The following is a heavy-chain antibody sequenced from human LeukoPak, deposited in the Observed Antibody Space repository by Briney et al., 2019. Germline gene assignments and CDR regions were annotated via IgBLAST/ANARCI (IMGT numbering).Heavy chain of an antibody. V-gene: IGHV4-59*08. J-gene: IGHJ6*02. Sequence: SETLSLTCTVSGGSISSYYWSWIRQPPGKGLEWIGYIYYSGSTNYNPSLKSRVTISVDTSKNQFSLKLSSVTAADTAVYYCARHGPREAWYGMDVWGQGTTVTVSS. CDR2: IYYSGST. CDR1: GGSISSYY. CDR3: ARHGPREAWYGMDV.